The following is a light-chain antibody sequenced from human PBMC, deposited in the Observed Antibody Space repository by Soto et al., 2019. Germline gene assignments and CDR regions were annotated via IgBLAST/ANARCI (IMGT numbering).Light chain of an antibody. CDR2: AAS. CDR1: QGISNY. J-gene: IGKJ1*01. Sequence: IQGTKSSSSLSASVGDRVTITCRASQGISNYLAWYQQKPGTVPKLLISAASTLQTGVPSRFSGGGSGTDFTLTISSLQPEDVATYYCQKYNSAPWSFGQGTK. V-gene: IGKV1-27*01. CDR3: QKYNSAPWS.